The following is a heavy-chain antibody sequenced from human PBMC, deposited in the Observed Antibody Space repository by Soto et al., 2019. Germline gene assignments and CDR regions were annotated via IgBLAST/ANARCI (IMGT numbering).Heavy chain of an antibody. Sequence: QVQLQESGPGLVKSSGTLSLTCAVSGDSISTNNWWSWVRQPPGKGLEWIGEIYHSGTVNYNPSLKSRVTISVDKSKKLFSLNLSSVTAADTAMYYCARIPERLRGGRFDPWGQGTLVTVSS. D-gene: IGHD2-15*01. V-gene: IGHV4-4*02. CDR1: GDSISTNNW. J-gene: IGHJ5*02. CDR3: ARIPERLRGGRFDP. CDR2: IYHSGTV.